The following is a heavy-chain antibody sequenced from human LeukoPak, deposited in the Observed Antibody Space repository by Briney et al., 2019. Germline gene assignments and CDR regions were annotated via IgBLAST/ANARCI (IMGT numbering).Heavy chain of an antibody. Sequence: PGGSLRLSCGASGLTVSSYGMSWGRQAPGKGLEWVSTIIGSAVNTYYADSVKGRFTISRDDSKNTVYLQMNSLRAEDTAVYSCAKYTSGTSYRGLDQWGQGTLVTVSS. J-gene: IGHJ4*02. CDR2: IIGSAVNT. CDR3: AKYTSGTSYRGLDQ. D-gene: IGHD3-10*01. V-gene: IGHV3-23*01. CDR1: GLTVSSYG.